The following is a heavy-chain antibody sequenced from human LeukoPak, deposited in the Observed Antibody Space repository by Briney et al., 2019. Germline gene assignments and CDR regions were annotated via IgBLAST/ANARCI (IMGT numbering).Heavy chain of an antibody. J-gene: IGHJ4*02. CDR1: GFTFGKYW. CDR3: AKDAGPQQLVFFDS. Sequence: TGGSLRLSCVASGFTFGKYWMSWVRQAPGQGLEWVSTISGSGGNMYQADSVKGRFTISRDNSRSTLYLQMNSLRAEDTAVYYCAKDAGPQQLVFFDSWGQGTLVTVSS. D-gene: IGHD6-6*01. V-gene: IGHV3-23*01. CDR2: ISGSGGNM.